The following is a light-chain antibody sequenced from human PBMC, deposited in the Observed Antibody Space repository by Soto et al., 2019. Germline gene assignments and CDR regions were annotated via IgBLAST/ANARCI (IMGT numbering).Light chain of an antibody. CDR1: QTLLYSSNNKNY. CDR2: WAS. Sequence: SPLSCGSSQTLLYSSNNKNYLAWYQQKPGQPPKLLISWASTRESGVPDRFSGSGSGTDFTLTISSLQAEDVAVYYCQQYYSTVCTFGQGTKVEIK. CDR3: QQYYSTVCT. V-gene: IGKV4-1*01. J-gene: IGKJ2*02.